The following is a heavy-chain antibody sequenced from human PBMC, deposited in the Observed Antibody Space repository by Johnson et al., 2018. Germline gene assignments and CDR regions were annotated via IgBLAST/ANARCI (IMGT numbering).Heavy chain of an antibody. CDR2: INRDGSTP. J-gene: IGHJ6*03. Sequence: VQLQESGGGLVQPGGSLRLSCAASGFTFSSYWMHWVRQAPGKGLVWVSRINRDGSTPNYADSVKGRFTISRDNAKNTLSRRMNSLRAEDTAVYYCARGKYYYMDVWGKGTTVTVSS. CDR3: ARGKYYYMDV. V-gene: IGHV3-74*01. CDR1: GFTFSSYW.